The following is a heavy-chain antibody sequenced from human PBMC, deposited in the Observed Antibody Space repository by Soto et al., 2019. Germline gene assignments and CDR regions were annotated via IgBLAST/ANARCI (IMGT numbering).Heavy chain of an antibody. Sequence: SVNVACKASGYTFTSYGISWVRQAPGQGLEWMGWISAYNGNTNYAQKLQGRVTMTTDTSTSTAYMELRSLRSDVTAVYYSAREYPIFGVVITNPEHRGR. D-gene: IGHD3-3*01. CDR1: GYTFTSYG. J-gene: IGHJ2*01. CDR2: ISAYNGNT. CDR3: AREYPIFGVVITNPEH. V-gene: IGHV1-18*04.